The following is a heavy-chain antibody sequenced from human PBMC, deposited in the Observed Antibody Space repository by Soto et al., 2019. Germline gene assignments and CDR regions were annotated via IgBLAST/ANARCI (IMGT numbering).Heavy chain of an antibody. CDR1: GGSISSGGYY. Sequence: PSETLSLTCPVSGGSISSGGYYWSWIRQHPGKGLEWIGYIYYSGSTYYNPSLKSRVTISVDTSKNQFSLKLSSVTAADTAVYYCARERASGDAFDIWGQGTMVTVSS. J-gene: IGHJ3*02. CDR3: ARERASGDAFDI. V-gene: IGHV4-31*03. CDR2: IYYSGST.